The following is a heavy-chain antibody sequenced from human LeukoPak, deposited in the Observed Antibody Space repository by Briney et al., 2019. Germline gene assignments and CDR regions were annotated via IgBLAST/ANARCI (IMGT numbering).Heavy chain of an antibody. CDR2: ISYTGHT. CDR3: ARDDYRGVTNFDP. J-gene: IGHJ5*02. Sequence: SETLSLTCTVSGGSISPYFWSWSRQPPGKGLEWIGYISYTGHTNYNPSLKSRVTISIDTSKNHFSLQLTSVTAADTAVYFCARDDYRGVTNFDPWGQGTLVTVSS. CDR1: GGSISPYF. D-gene: IGHD3-10*01. V-gene: IGHV4-59*01.